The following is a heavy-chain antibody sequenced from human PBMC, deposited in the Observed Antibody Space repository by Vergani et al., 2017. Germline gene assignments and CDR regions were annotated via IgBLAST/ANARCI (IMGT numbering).Heavy chain of an antibody. Sequence: EVQLVESGGGLVQPGGSLRLSCAASGFTFSSYWMHWVRQAPGKGLVWVSRINSDGSSTSYADSLKGRFTISRDNAKNSIFLHMNNLRADDTAVYYCARDRLSSDAIDLWGQGTAVTVSS. D-gene: IGHD6-6*01. V-gene: IGHV3-74*01. CDR2: INSDGSST. CDR1: GFTFSSYW. CDR3: ARDRLSSDAIDL. J-gene: IGHJ3*01.